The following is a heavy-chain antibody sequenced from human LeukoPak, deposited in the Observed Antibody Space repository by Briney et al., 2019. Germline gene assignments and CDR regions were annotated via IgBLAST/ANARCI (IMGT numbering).Heavy chain of an antibody. J-gene: IGHJ5*02. CDR3: ARTSHESVLYWSDP. CDR2: ISDYNGNT. CDR1: GYTFTTYG. Sequence: ASVTVSCTASGYTFTTYGIGWVRQAPGQGREGMGWISDYNGNTNYAQKFQGRVTMTTDTSTSTAYMELMSLRSDDTAVYYCARTSHESVLYWSDPWGQGTLVNVSS. V-gene: IGHV1-18*01. D-gene: IGHD3-16*01.